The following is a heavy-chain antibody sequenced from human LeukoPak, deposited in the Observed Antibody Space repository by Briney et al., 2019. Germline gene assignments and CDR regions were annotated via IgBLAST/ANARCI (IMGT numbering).Heavy chain of an antibody. J-gene: IGHJ4*02. Sequence: PGGSLRLSCAASGFTFRNFGMHWVRQAPGKGLEWVAVIWYDGNNKYYADSVKGRFTISRDNSKNTLYLQMNSLRAEDTAVYYCAKDLRNLVVPDYFDYWGQGTLVTVSS. D-gene: IGHD2-2*01. CDR2: IWYDGNNK. CDR1: GFTFRNFG. CDR3: AKDLRNLVVPDYFDY. V-gene: IGHV3-33*06.